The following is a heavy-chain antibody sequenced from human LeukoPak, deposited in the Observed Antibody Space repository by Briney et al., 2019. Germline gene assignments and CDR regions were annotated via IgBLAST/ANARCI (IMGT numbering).Heavy chain of an antibody. V-gene: IGHV3-69-1*02. J-gene: IGHJ4*02. Sequence: GGSLRLSCAAFGFNFSDYTMTWVRQAPGKGLEWVSAISGSGGSTYYADSVKGRFTISRDNAKNSLYLQMNSLRAEDTAVYYCATDGGPAYSSSWYLYWGQGSLVTVSS. CDR1: GFNFSDYT. CDR3: ATDGGPAYSSSWYLY. CDR2: ISGSGGST. D-gene: IGHD6-13*01.